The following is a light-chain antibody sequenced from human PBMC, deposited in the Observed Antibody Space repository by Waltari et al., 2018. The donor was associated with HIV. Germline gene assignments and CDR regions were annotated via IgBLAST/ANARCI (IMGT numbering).Light chain of an antibody. CDR1: QSVDSNF. J-gene: IGKJ4*01. V-gene: IGKV3D-7*01. Sequence: EIVMTQSPATLSLSPGERATLSCRASQSVDSNFLSWYQQRPGQAPRLLMHDASTRATGIPDRFSGRGSGTDFTLTISSLQPEDSAVYYCHQHYNFPFTFGGGTKVEIK. CDR3: HQHYNFPFT. CDR2: DAS.